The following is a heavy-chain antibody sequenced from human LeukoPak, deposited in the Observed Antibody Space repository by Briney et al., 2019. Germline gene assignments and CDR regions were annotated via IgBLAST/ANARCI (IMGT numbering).Heavy chain of an antibody. J-gene: IGHJ6*02. CDR1: GVTFSSYD. Sequence: GGSLRLSCAASGVTFSSYDMHWVRQTTGKGLEWVSSIGIAGDTYYPGSVKGRFTISRENAKNSLYLQMNSLRAGDTAVYYCARAPPYSSASWGYYGMDVWGQGTTVTVSS. V-gene: IGHV3-13*01. CDR3: ARAPPYSSASWGYYGMDV. CDR2: IGIAGDT. D-gene: IGHD6-6*01.